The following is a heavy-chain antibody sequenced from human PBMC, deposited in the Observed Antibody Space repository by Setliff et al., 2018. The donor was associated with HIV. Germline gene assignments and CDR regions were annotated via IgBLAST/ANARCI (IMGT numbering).Heavy chain of an antibody. CDR1: GGSISGRYY. D-gene: IGHD3-22*01. CDR3: ARHAVPHYYDSSGPS. Sequence: SETLSLTCAVSGGSISGRYYWAWIRQPPGKGLEWIGSTYFRGGTYNNPSLENRFSISIDTSENQISLKLYSVTAADTAVYYCARHAVPHYYDSSGPSWGPGTLVTVSS. V-gene: IGHV4-39*07. J-gene: IGHJ5*02. CDR2: TYFRGGT.